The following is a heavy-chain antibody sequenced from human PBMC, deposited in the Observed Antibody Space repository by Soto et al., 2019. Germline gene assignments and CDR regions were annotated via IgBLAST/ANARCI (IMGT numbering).Heavy chain of an antibody. CDR3: ARTDTVTTLDY. CDR2: IYYSGST. CDR1: GGSVSSGSYY. V-gene: IGHV4-61*01. D-gene: IGHD4-17*01. Sequence: QVQLQESGPGLVKPSETLSLTCTVSGGSVSSGSYYWSWIRQPPGKGLEWIGYIYYSGSTNYNPSLKSRVTISVDTSKNQFSLNLTSVRAAHRAVYYCARTDTVTTLDYWGQGTLVPVP. J-gene: IGHJ4*02.